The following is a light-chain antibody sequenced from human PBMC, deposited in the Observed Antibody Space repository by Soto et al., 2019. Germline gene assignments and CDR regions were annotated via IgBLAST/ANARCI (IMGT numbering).Light chain of an antibody. Sequence: DIQMTQSPPTLSASAGDRVTITCRASESISSWLAWYQQKPGKAPKLLIYKASSLESGVPSRFSGSGSGTEFTLTISSLQPDDFATYYCQQYNSYSTWTFGQGTKVDIK. CDR1: ESISSW. V-gene: IGKV1-5*03. J-gene: IGKJ1*01. CDR2: KAS. CDR3: QQYNSYSTWT.